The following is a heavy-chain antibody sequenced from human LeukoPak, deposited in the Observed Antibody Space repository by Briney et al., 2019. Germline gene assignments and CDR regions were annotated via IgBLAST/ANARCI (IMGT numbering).Heavy chain of an antibody. D-gene: IGHD3-10*01. CDR2: VDSYGSST. CDR3: ATGVTAFDY. Sequence: PGGSLRLSCSASEFTFTSYWMHWVRQAPGKGLVWVSRVDSYGSSTTYADSVKGRFTISRDNAKNTLYLQMNSLRAEDTAVYYCATGVTAFDYWGQGSLVTVSS. J-gene: IGHJ4*02. CDR1: EFTFTSYW. V-gene: IGHV3-74*01.